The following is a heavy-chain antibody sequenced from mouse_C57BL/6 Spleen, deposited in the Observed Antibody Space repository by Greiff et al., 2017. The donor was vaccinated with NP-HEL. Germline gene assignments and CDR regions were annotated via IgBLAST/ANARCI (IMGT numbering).Heavy chain of an antibody. Sequence: QLQQSGPELVKPGASVKISCKASGYAFSSSWMNWVKQRPGKGLEWIGRIYPGDGDTNYNGKFKGKATLTADKSSSTAYMQLSSLTSEDSAVYFCARSGTGSGGFDYWGQGTTLTVSS. CDR2: IYPGDGDT. D-gene: IGHD4-1*01. CDR1: GYAFSSSW. J-gene: IGHJ2*01. CDR3: ARSGTGSGGFDY. V-gene: IGHV1-82*01.